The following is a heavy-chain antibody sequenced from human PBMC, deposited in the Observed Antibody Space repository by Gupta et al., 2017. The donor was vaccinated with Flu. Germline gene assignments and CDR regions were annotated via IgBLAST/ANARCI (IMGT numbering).Heavy chain of an antibody. CDR3: XRASHSXKTFHYFCYYMDV. V-gene: IGHV3-9*01. Sequence: HWVRRTPGKGLEWIAGMSWTRGTSGYAAYVKVQVTIYRDNGKNYLYAQTNGLRVKDTAVYXCXRASHSXKTFHYFCYYMDVWGKGTTVNVS. D-gene: IGHD6-13*01. J-gene: IGHJ6*03. CDR2: MSWTRGTS.